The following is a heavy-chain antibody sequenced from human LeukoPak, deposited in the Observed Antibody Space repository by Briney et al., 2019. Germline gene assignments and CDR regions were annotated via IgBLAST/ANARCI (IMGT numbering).Heavy chain of an antibody. CDR2: INPSGGST. Sequence: ASVKVSCEASGYTFTGYYMHWVRQAPGQGLEWMGIINPSGGSTSYAQKFKGRITMTRDTSTSTVYMELSSLRSEDTAVYYCARDHSSSWYRIVRSEGDYWGQGTLVTVSS. D-gene: IGHD6-13*01. CDR1: GYTFTGYY. J-gene: IGHJ4*02. CDR3: ARDHSSSWYRIVRSEGDY. V-gene: IGHV1-46*01.